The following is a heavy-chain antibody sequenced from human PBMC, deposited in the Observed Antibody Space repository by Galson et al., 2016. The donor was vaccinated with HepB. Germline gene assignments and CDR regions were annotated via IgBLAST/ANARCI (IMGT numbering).Heavy chain of an antibody. Sequence: SVKVSCKASGYTFIDYAMNWVRQAPGQGLEWVGWINTNNGDATYAQGFTGRFVFSMDTSVSTVFLQISSLKVDDTAVYYCARDPLALWGQGTLVTVSA. CDR2: INTNNGDA. J-gene: IGHJ4*02. CDR3: ARDPLAL. CDR1: GYTFIDYA. V-gene: IGHV7-4-1*02.